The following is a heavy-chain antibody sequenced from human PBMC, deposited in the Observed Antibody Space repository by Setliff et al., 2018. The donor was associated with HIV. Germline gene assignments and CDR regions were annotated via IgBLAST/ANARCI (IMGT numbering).Heavy chain of an antibody. J-gene: IGHJ4*02. CDR3: ARGGQQLDFDN. V-gene: IGHV3-74*01. Sequence: GGSLRLSCAASGFTFSSSWMHWVRQAPGKGLVWVSRLNSDGTSETYADSVKGRFTISRDNANNMLFLRMKSLRVEDTAMYYCARGGQQLDFDNWGQGTLVTVS. CDR2: LNSDGTSE. CDR1: GFTFSSSW. D-gene: IGHD6-13*01.